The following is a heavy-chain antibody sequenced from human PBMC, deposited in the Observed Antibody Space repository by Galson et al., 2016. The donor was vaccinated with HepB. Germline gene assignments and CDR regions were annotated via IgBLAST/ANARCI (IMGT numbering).Heavy chain of an antibody. V-gene: IGHV4-61*08. Sequence: SLTCTVSGGSVSSGDYYWNWIRQPPGKGPEWIAYIYYSGSTNYNPSLKDRLSISADTANNQFSLKLNSVTAADTAIYFCARLGAALDYWGQGILVTVSS. J-gene: IGHJ4*02. D-gene: IGHD1-26*01. CDR1: GGSVSSGDYY. CDR3: ARLGAALDY. CDR2: IYYSGST.